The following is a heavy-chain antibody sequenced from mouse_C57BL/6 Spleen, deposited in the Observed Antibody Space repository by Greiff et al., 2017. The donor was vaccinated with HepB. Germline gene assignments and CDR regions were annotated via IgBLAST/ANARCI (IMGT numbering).Heavy chain of an antibody. CDR2: IYPGDGDT. Sequence: VQLQQSGPELVKPGASVKISCKASGYAFSSSWMNWVKQRPGKGLEWIGRIYPGDGDTNYNGKFKGKATLTADKSSSTAYVQLSSLTSEDSAVYFCAIDSSGPYYWGQGTTLTVSS. CDR1: GYAFSSSW. D-gene: IGHD3-2*02. V-gene: IGHV1-82*01. CDR3: AIDSSGPYY. J-gene: IGHJ2*01.